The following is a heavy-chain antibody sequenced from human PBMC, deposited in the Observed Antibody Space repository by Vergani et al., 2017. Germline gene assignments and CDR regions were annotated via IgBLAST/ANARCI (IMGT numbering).Heavy chain of an antibody. D-gene: IGHD1-26*01. Sequence: QVQLVQSGAEVKKPGASVKVSCKASGYTFTGYYMHWVRQAPGQGLEWMGWINPNSGGTNYAQKLQGRVTLTTDTSTSTAYMVLRSLRSDDTALYYCARDEGTYYDYFDYWGQGTLVTVSS. CDR3: ARDEGTYYDYFDY. CDR2: INPNSGGT. CDR1: GYTFTGYY. J-gene: IGHJ4*02. V-gene: IGHV1-2*02.